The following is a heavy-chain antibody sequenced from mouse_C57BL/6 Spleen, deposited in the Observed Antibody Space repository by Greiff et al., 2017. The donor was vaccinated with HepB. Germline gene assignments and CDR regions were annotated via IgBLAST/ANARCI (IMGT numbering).Heavy chain of an antibody. V-gene: IGHV1-22*01. Sequence: EVQLQQSGPELVKPGASVKMSCKASGYTFTDYNMHWVKQSHGKSLEWIGYINPNNGGTSYNQKFKGKATLTVNKSSSTAYMELRSLTSEDSAVYYCARRGPYYYGSSYYAMDYWGQGTSVTVSS. CDR3: ARRGPYYYGSSYYAMDY. D-gene: IGHD1-1*01. CDR1: GYTFTDYN. CDR2: INPNNGGT. J-gene: IGHJ4*01.